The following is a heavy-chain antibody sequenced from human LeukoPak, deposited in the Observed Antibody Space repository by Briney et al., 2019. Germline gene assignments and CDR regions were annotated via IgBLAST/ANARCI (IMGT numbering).Heavy chain of an antibody. Sequence: SETLSLTCAVSGYSISSGYYWGWIRQPPGKGLEWIGSIYHSGSTYYNPSLKSRVTISVDTSKNQFSLKLSSVTAADTAVYYCARHVDSGTYCDYWGQGTLVTVSS. CDR2: IYHSGST. D-gene: IGHD1-26*01. V-gene: IGHV4-38-2*01. CDR3: ARHVDSGTYCDY. J-gene: IGHJ4*02. CDR1: GYSISSGYY.